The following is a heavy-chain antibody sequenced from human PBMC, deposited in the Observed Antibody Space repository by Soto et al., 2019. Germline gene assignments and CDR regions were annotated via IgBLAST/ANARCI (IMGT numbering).Heavy chain of an antibody. CDR1: GGTFSSYA. D-gene: IGHD3-9*01. Sequence: ASVKVSCKASGGTFSSYAISWVRQAPGQGLEWMGGIIPIFGTANYAQKFQGRVTITADESTSTAYMELSSLRSEDTAVYYCAIAWIGTFDGLLCYCGRGTLVTVSS. V-gene: IGHV1-69*13. J-gene: IGHJ4*02. CDR3: AIAWIGTFDGLLCY. CDR2: IIPIFGTA.